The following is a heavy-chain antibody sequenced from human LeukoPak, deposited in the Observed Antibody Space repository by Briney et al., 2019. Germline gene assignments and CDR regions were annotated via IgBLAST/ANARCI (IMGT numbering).Heavy chain of an antibody. CDR3: VRDRRRADY. V-gene: IGHV3-7*05. J-gene: IGHJ4*02. CDR1: GFTFSNYY. Sequence: GGSLRLSCAASGFTFSNYYMSWVRQAPGKGLEWVAKIKEDGSDKYYVGSLKGRFTISRDNAKNSLYLQMNSLGVEDTALYFCVRDRRRADYWGQGTLVTVSS. CDR2: IKEDGSDK.